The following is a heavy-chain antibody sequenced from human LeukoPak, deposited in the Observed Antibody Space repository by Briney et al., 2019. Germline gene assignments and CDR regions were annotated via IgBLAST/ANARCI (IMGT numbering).Heavy chain of an antibody. CDR2: IRSKAYGGTT. V-gene: IGHV3-49*04. D-gene: IGHD3-3*01. CDR3: TREGQELFWSGYPDY. Sequence: PGGSLRLSCTASGFTFGDYAMSWVRQAPGKGLEWVGFIRSKAYGGTTEYAASVKGRFTISRDDSKSIAYLQMNSLKTEDTAVYYCTREGQELFWSGYPDYWGQGTLVTVSS. CDR1: GFTFGDYA. J-gene: IGHJ4*02.